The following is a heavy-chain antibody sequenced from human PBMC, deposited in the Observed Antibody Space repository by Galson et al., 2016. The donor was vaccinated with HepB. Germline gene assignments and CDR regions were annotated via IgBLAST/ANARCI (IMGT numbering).Heavy chain of an antibody. CDR1: GASLSGYW. D-gene: IGHD4/OR15-4a*01. V-gene: IGHV4-34*01. CDR2: IHYSGKT. Sequence: LSLTCGVCGASLSGYWWSWIRQPPGKGLEWIGEIHYSGKTNYNPSLESQVTMSVDMSKNQFSLKVNSVTAADTALCYCVRVSGDYGGTPRWWYFDVWGRATLVTVSS. CDR3: VRVSGDYGGTPRWWYFDV. J-gene: IGHJ2*01.